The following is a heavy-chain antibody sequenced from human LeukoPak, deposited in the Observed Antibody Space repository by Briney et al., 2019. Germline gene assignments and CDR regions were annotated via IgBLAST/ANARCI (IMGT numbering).Heavy chain of an antibody. D-gene: IGHD3-9*01. J-gene: IGHJ5*02. V-gene: IGHV4-4*07. CDR3: ARGGSLRYFVNWFDP. CDR1: GVSISSYY. Sequence: SETLSLTCTVSGVSISSYYWSWIRQPAGKGLEGIGRIYTSVSTNYNPSLKIRVTMSVDTSKNHFCLKLRSVIAADTAVYYCARGGSLRYFVNWFDPWGQGTLVTVSS. CDR2: IYTSVST.